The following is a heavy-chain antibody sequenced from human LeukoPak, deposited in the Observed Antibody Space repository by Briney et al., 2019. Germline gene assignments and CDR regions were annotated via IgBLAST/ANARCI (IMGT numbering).Heavy chain of an antibody. Sequence: SETLSLTCTVSGDSVTNHQWSWVRQPPGKGLEWIAYIHHSGSTNYNPSLKNRVTTSTDTSKNQFSLRLISVTAADTAVHYCARSSWDILTGYSAFDPWGQGTLVTVSS. CDR3: ARSSWDILTGYSAFDP. CDR2: IHHSGST. D-gene: IGHD3-9*01. J-gene: IGHJ5*02. V-gene: IGHV4-59*02. CDR1: GDSVTNHQ.